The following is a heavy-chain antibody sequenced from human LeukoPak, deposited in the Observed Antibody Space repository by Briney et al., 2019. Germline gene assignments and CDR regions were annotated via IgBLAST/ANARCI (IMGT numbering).Heavy chain of an antibody. CDR2: INSGGLTI. V-gene: IGHV3-48*04. Sequence: GGSLRLSCVASGFTFSTYTFNWVRQAPGKGLEWLSYINSGGLTIFYADSVKGRFTISGDNTKNAIYLDMTNLRAEDTAVYYCARDFDYGDYIDFWGQGTLVAVSS. J-gene: IGHJ4*02. CDR3: ARDFDYGDYIDF. CDR1: GFTFSTYT. D-gene: IGHD4/OR15-4a*01.